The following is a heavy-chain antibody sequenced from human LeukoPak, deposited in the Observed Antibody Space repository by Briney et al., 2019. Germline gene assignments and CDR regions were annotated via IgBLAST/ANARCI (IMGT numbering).Heavy chain of an antibody. V-gene: IGHV3-48*02. CDR3: ATDRTTGIFDN. Sequence: GGSLRLSCAASGFTFSRYSMNWVRQAPGMGLEWVSYIYRSSTSIYYADSVKGRFTISRDNAKNSLYLQMNRLRDEDTAVYYCATDRTTGIFDNWGQGTLVTVSP. CDR2: IYRSSTSI. D-gene: IGHD4-17*01. J-gene: IGHJ4*02. CDR1: GFTFSRYS.